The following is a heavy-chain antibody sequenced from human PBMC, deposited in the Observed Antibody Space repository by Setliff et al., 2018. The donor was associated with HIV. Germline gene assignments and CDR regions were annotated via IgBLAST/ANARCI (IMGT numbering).Heavy chain of an antibody. CDR2: IYSGGSST. CDR1: GFTFSSYA. D-gene: IGHD6-13*01. CDR3: AKVGTYSSTWYFDL. Sequence: GGSLRLSCAASGFTFSSYAMSWVRQAPGKGLEWVSLIYSGGSSTYYADSVKGRFTISRDNSKNTLYLQMNSLRAEDTAVYYCAKVGTYSSTWYFDLWGRGTLVTVSS. V-gene: IGHV3-23*03. J-gene: IGHJ2*01.